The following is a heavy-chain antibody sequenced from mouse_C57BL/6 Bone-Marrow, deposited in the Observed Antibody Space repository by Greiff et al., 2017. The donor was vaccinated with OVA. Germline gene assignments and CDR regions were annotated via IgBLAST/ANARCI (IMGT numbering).Heavy chain of an antibody. CDR2: IDPENGDT. CDR1: GFNIKDAY. Sequence: DVQLQESGAELVRPGASVKLSCTASGFNIKDAYMHWVKQRPEQGLEWIGWIDPENGDTEYASQFQGKATITADTSSNTAYLQLSSLTSEDTAVYYCTSTAPWFAYWGQGTLVTVSA. D-gene: IGHD4-1*02. J-gene: IGHJ3*01. V-gene: IGHV14-4*01. CDR3: TSTAPWFAY.